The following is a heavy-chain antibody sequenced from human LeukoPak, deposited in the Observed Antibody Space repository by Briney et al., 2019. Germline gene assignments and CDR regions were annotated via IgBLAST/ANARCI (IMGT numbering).Heavy chain of an antibody. Sequence: GGALRLSCAASGFTFSSYAMSWVRQAPGKGLEWVSAISGSGGSTYYADSVKGRFTISRDNSKNALYLQMNSLRAEDTAVYYCAKSGLMVYANLDYWGQGTLVTVSS. CDR1: GFTFSSYA. V-gene: IGHV3-23*01. CDR3: AKSGLMVYANLDY. D-gene: IGHD2-8*01. J-gene: IGHJ4*02. CDR2: ISGSGGST.